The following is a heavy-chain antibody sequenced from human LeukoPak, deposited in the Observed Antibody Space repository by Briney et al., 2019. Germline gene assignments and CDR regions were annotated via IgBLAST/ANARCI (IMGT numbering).Heavy chain of an antibody. V-gene: IGHV1-18*01. D-gene: IGHD3-22*01. CDR1: GYTFTSYG. CDR2: ISAYNGNT. J-gene: IGHJ5*02. CDR3: ARDADYYDSSGYYWAPLWNWFDP. Sequence: ASVKVSCKASGYTFTSYGISWVRQAPGQGLERMGWISAYNGNTNYAQKLQGRVTMTTDTSTSTAYMELRSLRSDDTAVYYCARDADYYDSSGYYWAPLWNWFDPWGQGTLVTVSS.